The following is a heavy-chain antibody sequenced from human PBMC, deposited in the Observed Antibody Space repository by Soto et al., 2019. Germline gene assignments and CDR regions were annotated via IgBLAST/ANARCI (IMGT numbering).Heavy chain of an antibody. D-gene: IGHD1-7*01. CDR3: TRLPNWNFRFDP. V-gene: IGHV3-73*01. J-gene: IGHJ5*02. CDR2: VKTKTDNYAT. Sequence: GGSLRLSCAASGFTFSGSAVHWVRQAGWKGLEWVGRVKTKTDNYATAYAASVRGRFTVSRDDSKNTAYLQMNSLKTEDTAVYYCTRLPNWNFRFDPWGQATLVTVSS. CDR1: GFTFSGSA.